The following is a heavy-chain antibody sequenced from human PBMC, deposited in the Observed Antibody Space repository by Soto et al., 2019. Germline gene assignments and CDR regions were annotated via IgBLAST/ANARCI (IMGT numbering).Heavy chain of an antibody. D-gene: IGHD3-16*01. CDR2: IYPSDSDT. V-gene: IGHV5-51*01. CDR3: ATPAITEADRFDI. Sequence: GESLKISCQVSGYTFTIYWIGWVRQMPGKGLEWMGIIYPSDSDTRYSPSFQGQVTISADQSINTAYLQWDSLTASATAIYYCATPAITEADRFDIWGHGTPGTVSS. CDR1: GYTFTIYW. J-gene: IGHJ4*01.